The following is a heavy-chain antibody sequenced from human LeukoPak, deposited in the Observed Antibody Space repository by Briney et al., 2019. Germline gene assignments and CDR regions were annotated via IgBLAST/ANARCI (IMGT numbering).Heavy chain of an antibody. Sequence: ASVKVSCKASGYTFTGYYMHWVRQAPGQGLEWMGWINPNSGGTNYAQKFQGRVTMTRDTSISTAYMELSRLRSDNTAVYYCARGPGYSSSRPTGYWGQGTLVTVSS. CDR1: GYTFTGYY. V-gene: IGHV1-2*02. CDR2: INPNSGGT. CDR3: ARGPGYSSSRPTGY. J-gene: IGHJ4*02. D-gene: IGHD6-13*01.